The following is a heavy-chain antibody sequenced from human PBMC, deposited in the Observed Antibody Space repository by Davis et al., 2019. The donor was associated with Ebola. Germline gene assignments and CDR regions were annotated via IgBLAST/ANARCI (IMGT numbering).Heavy chain of an antibody. Sequence: GESLKISCAASGFTFTGYYMHWVRQAPGQGLEWMGWINPNSGGTNYAQKFQGWVTMTRDTSISTAYMELRSLRSEDTAVYYCARCRERITIFGSARLYGMDVWGQGTTVTVSS. CDR2: INPNSGGT. CDR3: ARCRERITIFGSARLYGMDV. CDR1: GFTFTGYY. V-gene: IGHV1-2*04. J-gene: IGHJ6*02. D-gene: IGHD3-3*01.